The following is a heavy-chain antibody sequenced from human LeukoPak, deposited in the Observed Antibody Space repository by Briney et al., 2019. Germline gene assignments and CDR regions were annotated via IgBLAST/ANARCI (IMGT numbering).Heavy chain of an antibody. Sequence: SETLSLTCTVSGGSISSDYWSWIRQSAGRGLEWIGRFYPSGSTNYNPSLRSRVTMSVDTPKNQFSLKLNSVTAADTAVYYCARQLGTVTTTSFDYWGQGTLVTVSS. CDR3: ARQLGTVTTTSFDY. J-gene: IGHJ4*02. CDR1: GGSISSDY. V-gene: IGHV4-4*07. CDR2: FYPSGST. D-gene: IGHD4-17*01.